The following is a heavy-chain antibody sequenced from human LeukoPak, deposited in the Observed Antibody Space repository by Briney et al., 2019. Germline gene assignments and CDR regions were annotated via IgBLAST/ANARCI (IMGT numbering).Heavy chain of an antibody. D-gene: IGHD3-10*01. CDR2: IWYDGSNK. J-gene: IGHJ5*02. V-gene: IGHV3-33*01. CDR3: ARQPSHGSGSSRQLDP. Sequence: GGSLRLSCAASGFTFSSYGMHWVRQAPGKGLEWVAVIWYDGSNKYYADSVKGRFTISRDNSKNTLYLQMNSLRAEDTAVYYCARQPSHGSGSSRQLDPWGQGTLVTVSS. CDR1: GFTFSSYG.